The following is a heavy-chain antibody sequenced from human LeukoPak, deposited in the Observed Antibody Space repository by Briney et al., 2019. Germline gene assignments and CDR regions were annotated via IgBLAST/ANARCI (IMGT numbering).Heavy chain of an antibody. CDR3: ARVSGYYSIDY. V-gene: IGHV4-59*01. J-gene: IGHJ4*02. D-gene: IGHD3-22*01. CDR1: GGSISSDY. CDR2: VYYTGIT. Sequence: SETLSLTCHVSGGSISSDYWSWIRRPPGRGLEWIGYVYYTGITNYNPSLKRRVTISVDTSKNQFSLRLSSVTAADTAVYYCARVSGYYSIDYWGQGTLVTVSS.